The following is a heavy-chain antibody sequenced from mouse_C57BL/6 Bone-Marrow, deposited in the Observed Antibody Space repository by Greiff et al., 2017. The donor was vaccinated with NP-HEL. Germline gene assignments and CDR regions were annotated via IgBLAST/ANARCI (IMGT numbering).Heavy chain of an antibody. J-gene: IGHJ2*01. Sequence: VQLQQSGPELVKPGASVKISCKASGYSFTGYYMNWVKQSPEKSLEWIGEINPSTGGTTYNQKFKAKATLTVDKSSCTAYMQLKSLTSEDAAVDDCARLRRGFDYWGQGTTLTVSS. CDR3: ARLRRGFDY. CDR2: INPSTGGT. V-gene: IGHV1-42*01. CDR1: GYSFTGYY. D-gene: IGHD2-12*01.